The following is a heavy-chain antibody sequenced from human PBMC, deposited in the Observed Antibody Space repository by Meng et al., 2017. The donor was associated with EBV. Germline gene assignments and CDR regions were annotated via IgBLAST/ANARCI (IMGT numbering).Heavy chain of an antibody. J-gene: IGHJ4*02. CDR2: INPNSGGT. V-gene: IGHV1-2*06. D-gene: IGHD6-19*01. Sequence: GQLGPAGAEVKKPGASVKVSCKASGYTFTGYYMHWVRQAPGQGLEWMGRINPNSGGTNYAQKFQGRVTMTRDTSISTAYMELSRLRSDDTAVYYCARVGIAVAGTGDYWGQGTLVTVSS. CDR3: ARVGIAVAGTGDY. CDR1: GYTFTGYY.